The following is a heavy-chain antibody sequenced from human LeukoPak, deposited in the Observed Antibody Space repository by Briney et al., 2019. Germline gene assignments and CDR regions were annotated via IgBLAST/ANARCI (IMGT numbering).Heavy chain of an antibody. J-gene: IGHJ4*02. CDR1: GGSISSYH. D-gene: IGHD4-23*01. CDR3: ARVGFGNTPHPIDY. CDR2: IYYTGST. Sequence: SETLSLTCTVSGGSISSYHWNWIRQPPGKGLEWIGYIYYTGSTNYNPSLKSRVTISVDTSKNQFSLELSSVTAADTAVYYCARVGFGNTPHPIDYWGQGTLVTVSS. V-gene: IGHV4-59*01.